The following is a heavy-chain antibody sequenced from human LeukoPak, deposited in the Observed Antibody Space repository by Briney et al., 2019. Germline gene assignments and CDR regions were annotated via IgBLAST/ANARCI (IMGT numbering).Heavy chain of an antibody. CDR2: MYYTGST. Sequence: PSETLSLTCTVSGGSISSYYWSWIRQPPGKGLDWIGYMYYTGSTNYNPSLKSGGTISLATSKKQFSLKLSSVTAADTAVYYCVRVSVVYGMDVWGRGTTVTVSS. J-gene: IGHJ6*02. CDR3: VRVSVVYGMDV. CDR1: GGSISSYY. V-gene: IGHV4-59*01.